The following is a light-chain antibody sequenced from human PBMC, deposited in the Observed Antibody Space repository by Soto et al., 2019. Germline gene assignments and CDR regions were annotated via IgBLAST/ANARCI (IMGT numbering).Light chain of an antibody. V-gene: IGKV3D-15*03. CDR2: QTS. CDR3: HQRQSWPRT. Sequence: EIVMTQSPATLSVSPGERATLSSRASQSISSNLAWYQQKPGQAPRLLIYQTSIRAAGIPARFSASGTGTDFTLTISDVQPEDFAVYYCHQRQSWPRTFGQGTKV. CDR1: QSISSN. J-gene: IGKJ1*01.